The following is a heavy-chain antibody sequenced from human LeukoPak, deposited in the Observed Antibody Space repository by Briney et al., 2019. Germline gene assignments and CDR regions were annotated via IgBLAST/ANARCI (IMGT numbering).Heavy chain of an antibody. CDR2: ISYDGSNK. Sequence: PGRSLRLSCAASGFTFSSHGMHWVRQAPGKGLEWVVVISYDGSNKYYADSVKGRFTISRDNSKNTLYLQMNSLRAEDTAVYYCAKEYCSSTSCLSYYYYYYGMDVWGQGTTVTVSS. J-gene: IGHJ6*02. CDR1: GFTFSSHG. CDR3: AKEYCSSTSCLSYYYYYYGMDV. D-gene: IGHD2-2*01. V-gene: IGHV3-30*18.